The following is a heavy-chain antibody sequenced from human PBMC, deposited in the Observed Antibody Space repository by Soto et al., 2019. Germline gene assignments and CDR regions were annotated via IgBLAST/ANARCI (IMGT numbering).Heavy chain of an antibody. J-gene: IGHJ5*02. Sequence: VTVRGMGSGDAGAGYVSSCLRQARGQLRDWMGWISAYNGNTNYAQKLQGRVTMTTETSTSTAYMELRSLRSEDTAVYYCASAGGAYYYDSSGKNWFDPWGQGTLVTVSS. D-gene: IGHD3-22*01. CDR3: ASAGGAYYYDSSGKNWFDP. V-gene: IGHV1-18*04. CDR1: GDAGAGYV. CDR2: ISAYNGNT.